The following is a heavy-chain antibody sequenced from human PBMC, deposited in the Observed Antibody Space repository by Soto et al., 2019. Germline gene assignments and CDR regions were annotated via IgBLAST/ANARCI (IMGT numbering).Heavy chain of an antibody. Sequence: GGSLRLSCAASGFTFSSYAMSWVRQAPGKGLEWVSAISGSGGSTYYADSVKGRFTISRDNSKNTLYLQMNSLRAEDTAVYYCAKDPRYCTNGVCYTGPDWFDPWGQGTLVTVSS. J-gene: IGHJ5*02. D-gene: IGHD2-8*01. V-gene: IGHV3-23*01. CDR1: GFTFSSYA. CDR2: ISGSGGST. CDR3: AKDPRYCTNGVCYTGPDWFDP.